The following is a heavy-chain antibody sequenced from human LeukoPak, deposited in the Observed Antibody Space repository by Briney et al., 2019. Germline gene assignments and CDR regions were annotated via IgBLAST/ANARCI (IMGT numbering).Heavy chain of an antibody. CDR3: ASPAKGAFFYYYINV. CDR1: GFTNSNYG. D-gene: IGHD2-2*01. Sequence: ASVKASCKTSGFTNSNYGITWGRQAPGQGLEWMWWISTYNANTQYPQKFQGRVTLTTETATNTVYMDLRSLRSDDTAVYYCASPAKGAFFYYYINVWGKGTSVTVSS. J-gene: IGHJ6*03. V-gene: IGHV1-18*01. CDR2: ISTYNANT.